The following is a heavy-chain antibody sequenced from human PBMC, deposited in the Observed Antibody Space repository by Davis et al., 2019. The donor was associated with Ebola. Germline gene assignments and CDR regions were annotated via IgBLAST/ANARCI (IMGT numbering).Heavy chain of an antibody. J-gene: IGHJ5*02. CDR2: ISAYNGNT. Sequence: ASVPVSCQASGYTFTSYGISWVRQAPAHGLEWMGWISAYNGNTNYAQKLQGRFTITTDTSTNTAYMELRSLRSDDTALYYCARDHSNYARDNWFDPWGQGTLVTVSS. CDR1: GYTFTSYG. D-gene: IGHD4-11*01. V-gene: IGHV1-18*01. CDR3: ARDHSNYARDNWFDP.